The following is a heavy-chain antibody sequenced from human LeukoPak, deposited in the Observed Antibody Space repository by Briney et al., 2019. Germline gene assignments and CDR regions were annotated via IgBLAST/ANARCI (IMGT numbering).Heavy chain of an antibody. Sequence: PSETLSLTCTVSGGSISSSSYYWGWIRQPPGKGLEWIGSIYYSGSTYYNPSLKSRVTISVDTSKNQFSLKLSSVTAADTAVYYCARTQGGGYFDYWGQGTLVTVSS. D-gene: IGHD3-16*01. CDR3: ARTQGGGYFDY. CDR1: GGSISSSSYY. CDR2: IYYSGST. V-gene: IGHV4-39*07. J-gene: IGHJ4*02.